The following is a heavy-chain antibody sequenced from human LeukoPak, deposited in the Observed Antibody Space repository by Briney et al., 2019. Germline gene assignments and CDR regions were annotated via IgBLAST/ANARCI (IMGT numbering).Heavy chain of an antibody. CDR3: ARAAVAGVGDYFDY. Sequence: GGSLRLSCAASGFTFSSYWMSWVRQAPGKGLEWVANTKQDGSEKYYVDSVKGRFTISRDNAKNSLYLQMNSLRAEDTAVYYCARAAVAGVGDYFDYWGQGTLVTVSS. D-gene: IGHD6-19*01. V-gene: IGHV3-7*01. CDR1: GFTFSSYW. CDR2: TKQDGSEK. J-gene: IGHJ4*02.